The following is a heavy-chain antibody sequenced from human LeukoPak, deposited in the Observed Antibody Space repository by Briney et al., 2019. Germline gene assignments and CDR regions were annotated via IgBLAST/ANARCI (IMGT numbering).Heavy chain of an antibody. Sequence: PSETLSLTCTVSGGSISSSYYYWGWIRQPPGKGLEWIGSIYSSGSTYYNPSLKSRVTISVDTSKNQFSLKLSSVTAADTAVYYCATRLGSSWYENRLGAFDIWGQGTMVTVSS. J-gene: IGHJ3*02. CDR2: IYSSGST. CDR3: ATRLGSSWYENRLGAFDI. CDR1: GGSISSSYYY. V-gene: IGHV4-39*07. D-gene: IGHD6-13*01.